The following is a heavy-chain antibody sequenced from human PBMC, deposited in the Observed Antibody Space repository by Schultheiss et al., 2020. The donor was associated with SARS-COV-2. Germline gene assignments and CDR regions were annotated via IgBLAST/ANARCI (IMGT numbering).Heavy chain of an antibody. V-gene: IGHV3-48*04. CDR3: AKGGSSSHDYYYYYGMDV. CDR1: GFTFSSYS. CDR2: ISSSSSTI. J-gene: IGHJ6*02. D-gene: IGHD6-6*01. Sequence: GGSLRLSCAASGFTFSSYSMNWVRQAPGKGLEWVSYISSSSSTIYYADSVKGRFTISRDNAKNSLYLQMNSLRAEDTAVYYCAKGGSSSHDYYYYYGMDVWGQGTTVTVSS.